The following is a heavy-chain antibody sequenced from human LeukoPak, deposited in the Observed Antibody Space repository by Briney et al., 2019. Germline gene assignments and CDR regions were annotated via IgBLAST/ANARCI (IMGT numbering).Heavy chain of an antibody. D-gene: IGHD3-10*01. CDR1: GGSISSGGYY. CDR3: ASRWALWFGELLSPLDY. CDR2: IYYSGST. V-gene: IGHV4-31*03. J-gene: IGHJ4*02. Sequence: SQTLSLTCTVSGGSISSGGYYWSWIRQHPGKGLEWIGYIYYSGSTYYNPSLKSRVTISVDKSKNQFSLKLSSVTAADTAVYYCASRWALWFGELLSPLDYWGQGTLVTVSS.